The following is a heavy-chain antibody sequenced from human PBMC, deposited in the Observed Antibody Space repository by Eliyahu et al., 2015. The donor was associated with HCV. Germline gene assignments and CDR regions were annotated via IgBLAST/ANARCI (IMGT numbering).Heavy chain of an antibody. D-gene: IGHD3-10*01. V-gene: IGHV4-34*01. CDR2: INPWWST. CDR3: ARGRRGSGWFDP. J-gene: IGHJ5*02. CDR1: GGSFSGYY. Sequence: QVQLQQWGAGLLKPSETLSLTCAVYGGSFSGYYWSWIRQPPGKGLEWIGEINPWWSTKHQPQPKSRVTISVDTSKNQFSLKLSSVTAADTAVYYCARGRRGSGWFDPWGQGTLVTVSS.